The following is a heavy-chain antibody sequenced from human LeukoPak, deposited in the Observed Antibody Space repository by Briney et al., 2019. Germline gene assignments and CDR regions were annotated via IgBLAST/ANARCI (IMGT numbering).Heavy chain of an antibody. CDR1: GGSFSGYY. J-gene: IGHJ4*02. CDR3: ARHSALARGIFGVVPFDY. CDR2: INHGGST. D-gene: IGHD3-3*01. Sequence: SETLSLTCAVYGGSFSGYYWSWIRQPPGKGLEWIGEINHGGSTNYNPSLKSRVTISVDTSKNQFSLKLSSVTAADTAVYYCARHSALARGIFGVVPFDYWGQGTLVTVSS. V-gene: IGHV4-34*01.